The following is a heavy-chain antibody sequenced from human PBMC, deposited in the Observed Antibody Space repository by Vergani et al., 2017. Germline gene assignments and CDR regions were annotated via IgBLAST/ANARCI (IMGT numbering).Heavy chain of an antibody. CDR3: TRSRHLLGGPENWLEP. D-gene: IGHD1-14*01. V-gene: IGHV4-39*01. CDR1: GGPIINTYY. Sequence: QPQLLASGPGLVKASETLSLTCFVSGGPIINTYYWGWIRQSPGKGLEWIGSVRYNGNTYYNPSLKSRVTISVDTSKNQFPVKLSSVTAADTAVYYCTRSRHLLGGPENWLEPWGQGGLGTVSS. CDR2: VRYNGNT. J-gene: IGHJ5*02.